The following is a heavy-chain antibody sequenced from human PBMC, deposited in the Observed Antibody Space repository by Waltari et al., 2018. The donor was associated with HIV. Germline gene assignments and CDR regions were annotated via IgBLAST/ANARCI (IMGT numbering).Heavy chain of an antibody. D-gene: IGHD3-16*02. CDR1: TFRDYY. J-gene: IGHJ4*02. CDR3: ARVPSGRLSDLSTYYYDF. V-gene: IGHV1-2*02. CDR2: INPNSGGT. Sequence: TFRDYYIHWVRQDPGQRFEWMGWINPNSGGTNYAQKFQGRVTMTRDTSINTVYMELSGMGSYDTAIYDCARVPSGRLSDLSTYYYDFWGQGTRVTVSS.